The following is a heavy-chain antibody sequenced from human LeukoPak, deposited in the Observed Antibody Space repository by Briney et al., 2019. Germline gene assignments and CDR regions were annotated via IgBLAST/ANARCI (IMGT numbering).Heavy chain of an antibody. D-gene: IGHD3-22*01. Sequence: GGSLRLSCAASGSTFSSYGMHWVRQAPGKGLEWVAVISYDGSNKYYADSVKGRFTISRDNSKNTLYLQMNSLRAEDTAVYYCAKDTPLHYDSSGYYSDYFDYWGQGTLVTVSS. V-gene: IGHV3-30*18. CDR1: GSTFSSYG. J-gene: IGHJ4*02. CDR3: AKDTPLHYDSSGYYSDYFDY. CDR2: ISYDGSNK.